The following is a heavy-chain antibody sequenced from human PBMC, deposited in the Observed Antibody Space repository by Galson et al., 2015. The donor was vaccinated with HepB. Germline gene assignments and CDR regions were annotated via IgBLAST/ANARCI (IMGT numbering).Heavy chain of an antibody. CDR3: ARDGNMVQGVITRSGGYYYMDV. J-gene: IGHJ6*03. CDR1: GYTFTSYY. Sequence: SVKVSCKASGYTFTSYYMHWVRQAPGQGLEWMGIINPSGGSTSYAQKFQGRVTMTRDTSTSTVYMELSSLRSEDTAVYYCARDGNMVQGVITRSGGYYYMDVWGKGTTVTVSS. V-gene: IGHV1-46*03. CDR2: INPSGGST. D-gene: IGHD3-10*01.